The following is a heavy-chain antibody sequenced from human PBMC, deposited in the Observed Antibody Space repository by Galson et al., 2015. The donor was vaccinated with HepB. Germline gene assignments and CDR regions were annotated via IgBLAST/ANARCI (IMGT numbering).Heavy chain of an antibody. CDR2: ISSSSSTI. J-gene: IGHJ5*02. Sequence: SLRLYCAASGFTFSSYSMNWVRQAPGKGLEWVSYISSSSSTIYYADSVKGRFTISRDNAKNSLYLQMNSLRAEDTAVYYCARDLGDGYNRVGWFDPWGQGTLVTVSS. V-gene: IGHV3-48*01. D-gene: IGHD5-24*01. CDR1: GFTFSSYS. CDR3: ARDLGDGYNRVGWFDP.